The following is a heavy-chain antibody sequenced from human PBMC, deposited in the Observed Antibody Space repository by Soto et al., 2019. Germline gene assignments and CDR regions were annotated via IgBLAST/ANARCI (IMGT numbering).Heavy chain of an antibody. J-gene: IGHJ6*02. CDR1: GGSISSSSYY. CDR2: IYYSGST. CDR3: ARSPGYYYGMDV. D-gene: IGHD3-10*01. V-gene: IGHV4-39*01. Sequence: SETLSLTCTVSGGSISSSSYYWGWIRQPPGKGLEWIGSIYYSGSTYYNPSLKSRVTISVDTSKNQFSLKLSSVTAADTAVYYCARSPGYYYGMDVWGQGTTVTVSS.